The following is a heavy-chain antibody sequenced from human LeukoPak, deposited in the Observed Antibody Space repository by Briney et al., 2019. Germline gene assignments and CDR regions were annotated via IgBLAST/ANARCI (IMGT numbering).Heavy chain of an antibody. V-gene: IGHV3-21*01. D-gene: IGHD2-21*02. CDR3: ARDQACGGDCYSGIDY. CDR2: ISSSSSYI. CDR1: GFTFSSYS. J-gene: IGHJ4*02. Sequence: GGSLRLSCAASGFTFSSYSMNWVRQAPGKGLEWVSSISSSSSYIYYADSMKGRFTISRDNAKNSLYLQMNSLRAEDTAVYYCARDQACGGDCYSGIDYWGQGTLVTVSS.